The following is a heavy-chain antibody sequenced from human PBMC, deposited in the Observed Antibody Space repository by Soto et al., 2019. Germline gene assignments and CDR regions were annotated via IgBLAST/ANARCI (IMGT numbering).Heavy chain of an antibody. J-gene: IGHJ4*02. CDR3: ARVGGLAARTFDY. Sequence: SETLSRTCTVSVGSISDFYWSWIRQPPGKGLEWIGYIYYSGSTNYNPSLKSRVTISVDTSKNQFSLNLRSMSPADTAVYYCARVGGLAARTFDYWGPGTLVTVSP. D-gene: IGHD6-6*01. CDR1: VGSISDFY. CDR2: IYYSGST. V-gene: IGHV4-59*01.